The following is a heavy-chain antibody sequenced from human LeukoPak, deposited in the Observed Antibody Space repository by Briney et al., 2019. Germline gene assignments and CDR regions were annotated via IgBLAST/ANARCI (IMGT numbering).Heavy chain of an antibody. CDR1: GFTFSSYG. Sequence: PGGSLRLSCAASGFTFSSYGMHWVRQAPGKGLEWVAVISYDGSNKYYADSVKGRFTISRDNSKNTLYLQMNSLRAEDTAVYYCAKIHDGDYGDYSGLGCWGQGTLVTVSS. CDR3: AKIHDGDYGDYSGLGC. CDR2: ISYDGSNK. V-gene: IGHV3-30*18. J-gene: IGHJ4*02. D-gene: IGHD4-17*01.